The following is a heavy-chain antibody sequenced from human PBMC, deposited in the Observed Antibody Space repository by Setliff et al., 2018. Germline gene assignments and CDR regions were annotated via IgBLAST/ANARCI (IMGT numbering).Heavy chain of an antibody. D-gene: IGHD2-2*01. CDR1: GGSNSSYY. CDR2: IYIGGSA. Sequence: SETLSLTCTVSGGSNSSYYWSWIRQLAGKGLEWIGHIYIGGSANYNPSLKSRVTMSIDTSKNQFSLKLSSVTAADTAVYYCARIPASLYYFDYWGQGTLVTVSS. CDR3: ARIPASLYYFDY. V-gene: IGHV4-4*07. J-gene: IGHJ4*02.